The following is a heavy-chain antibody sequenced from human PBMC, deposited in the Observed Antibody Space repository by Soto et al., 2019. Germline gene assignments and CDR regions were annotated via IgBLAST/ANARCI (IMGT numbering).Heavy chain of an antibody. CDR1: GFTFSSYS. V-gene: IGHV3-21*01. CDR2: ISSSSSYI. Sequence: EVQLVESGGGLVKPGGSLRLSCAASGFTFSSYSMNWVRQAPGKGLEWVSSISSSSSYIYYADSVKGRFTISRDNAKNSLYLQMNSLRAEDTAVCYCAREGGDYDILTGYYDYWGQGTLVTVSS. D-gene: IGHD3-9*01. J-gene: IGHJ4*02. CDR3: AREGGDYDILTGYYDY.